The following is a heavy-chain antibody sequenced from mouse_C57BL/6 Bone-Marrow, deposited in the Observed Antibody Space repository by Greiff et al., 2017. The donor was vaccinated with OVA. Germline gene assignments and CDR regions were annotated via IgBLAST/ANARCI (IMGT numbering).Heavy chain of an antibody. J-gene: IGHJ3*01. CDR2: IHPSDSDT. V-gene: IGHV1-74*01. CDR1: GYTFTSYW. CDR3: EIDKFY. Sequence: QVQLQQPGAELVKPGASVKVSCKASGYTFTSYWMHWVKQRPGQGLEWIGRIHPSDSDTYYNQKFKGKATLTVDKSSNTLYLHISRLKSEDSAVYYCEIDKFYWGQGTLVTVSA.